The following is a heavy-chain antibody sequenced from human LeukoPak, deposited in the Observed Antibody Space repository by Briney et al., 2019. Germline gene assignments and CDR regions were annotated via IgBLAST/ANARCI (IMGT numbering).Heavy chain of an antibody. Sequence: SETLSLTCAVYGGSFSGYYWSWIRQPPGKGLEWIGEINHSGSTNYNPSLKSRVTISVDTSKNQFSLKLSSVTAADTAVYYCARGSSYYDFWSGYESPKNFDYWGQGTLVTVSS. CDR1: GGSFSGYY. D-gene: IGHD3-3*01. V-gene: IGHV4-34*01. CDR2: INHSGST. CDR3: ARGSSYYDFWSGYESPKNFDY. J-gene: IGHJ4*02.